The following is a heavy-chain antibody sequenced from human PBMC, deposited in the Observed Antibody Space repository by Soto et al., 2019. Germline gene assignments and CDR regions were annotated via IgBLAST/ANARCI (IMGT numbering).Heavy chain of an antibody. D-gene: IGHD3-10*01. V-gene: IGHV4-59*08. CDR3: VRQGIGVLHGLVDV. Sequence: QVQLQESGPGLVKPSETLSLTCNVSSDPTSTHNWGWIRQTPGKGLEWIGYIYNTGGTSYNPSLRGRVSISMDTSTKQLSLKLSSVTAADTAVYYCVRQGIGVLHGLVDVWGQGTTVTVSS. CDR2: IYNTGGT. J-gene: IGHJ6*02. CDR1: SDPTSTHN.